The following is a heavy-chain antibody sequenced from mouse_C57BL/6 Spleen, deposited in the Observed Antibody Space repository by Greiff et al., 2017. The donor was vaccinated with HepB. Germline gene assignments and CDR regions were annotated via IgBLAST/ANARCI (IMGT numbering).Heavy chain of an antibody. Sequence: VQLQQSGPELVKPGASVKISCKASGYAFSSSWMNWVKQRPGKGLEWIGRIYPGDGDTNYNGKFKGKATLTADKSSSTAYMQLSSLTSEDSAVYFCARSDDYYYGSSSAYWGQGTLVTVSA. D-gene: IGHD1-1*01. J-gene: IGHJ3*01. CDR2: IYPGDGDT. CDR3: ARSDDYYYGSSSAY. V-gene: IGHV1-82*01. CDR1: GYAFSSSW.